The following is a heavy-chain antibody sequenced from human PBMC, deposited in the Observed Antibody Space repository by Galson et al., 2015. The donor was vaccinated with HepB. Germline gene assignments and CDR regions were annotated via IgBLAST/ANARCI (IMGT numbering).Heavy chain of an antibody. D-gene: IGHD2-21*02. CDR2: ISYDGSNK. CDR1: GFTFSSYA. V-gene: IGHV3-30-3*01. CDR3: ARDGVLVVVTATPPPYDAFDI. J-gene: IGHJ3*02. Sequence: SLRLSCAASGFTFSSYAMHWVRQAPGKGLEWVAVISYDGSNKYYADSVKGRFTISRDNSKNTLYLQMNSLRAEDTAVYYCARDGVLVVVTATPPPYDAFDIWGQGTMVTVSS.